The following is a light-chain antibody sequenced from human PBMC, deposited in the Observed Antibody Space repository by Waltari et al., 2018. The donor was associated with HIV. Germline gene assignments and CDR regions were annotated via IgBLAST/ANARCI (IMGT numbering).Light chain of an antibody. J-gene: IGKJ2*01. CDR1: EGISTY. CDR3: QQSYTTPNT. V-gene: IGKV1-39*01. Sequence: DIQMTQSPSSLSASLRDRVTITCRASEGISTYVNWYQQQPGQAPNLLIFGASRLLSGVPSRFSGFGVGTDFTLTISGLQSEDFATYYCQQSYTTPNTFGQGTKLEIK. CDR2: GAS.